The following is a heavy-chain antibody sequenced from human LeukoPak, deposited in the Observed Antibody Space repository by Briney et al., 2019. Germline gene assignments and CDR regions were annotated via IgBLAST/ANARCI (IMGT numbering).Heavy chain of an antibody. CDR1: GGSFSSYA. D-gene: IGHD6-6*01. Sequence: SVKVSCKASGGSFSSYAMSWVRQAPGQGLEWMGGIIPVFGTANYAQKFQGRVTITADESTSTAYMELSSLRSEDTAVYYCARGGSSRVFDYWGQGTLVTVSS. J-gene: IGHJ4*02. CDR3: ARGGSSRVFDY. V-gene: IGHV1-69*01. CDR2: IIPVFGTA.